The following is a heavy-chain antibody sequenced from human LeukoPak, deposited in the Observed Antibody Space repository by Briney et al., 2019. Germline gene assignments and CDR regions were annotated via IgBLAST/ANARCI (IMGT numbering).Heavy chain of an antibody. CDR2: ISSSSSYI. CDR1: GFTFSSYS. D-gene: IGHD5-24*01. CDR3: ARGTRPRQATTAPEAGY. J-gene: IGHJ4*02. V-gene: IGHV3-21*01. Sequence: PGGSLRLSCAASGFTFSSYSMNWVRQAPGKGLEWVSSISSSSSYIYYADSVKGRFTISRDNAKNSLYLQMNSLRAEDTAVYYCARGTRPRQATTAPEAGYWGQGTLVTVSS.